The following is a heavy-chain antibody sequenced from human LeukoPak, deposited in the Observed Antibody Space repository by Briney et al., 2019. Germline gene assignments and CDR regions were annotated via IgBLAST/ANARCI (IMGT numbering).Heavy chain of an antibody. D-gene: IGHD5-18*01. V-gene: IGHV3-30-3*01. Sequence: QPGGSLRLSCAASGFTFSSYAMHWVRQAPGKGLEWVAVISYDGSNKYYADSVKGRFTISRDNAKNSLYLQMNSLRAEDTALYYCAKDGYSYGNFDYWGQGTLVTVSS. CDR1: GFTFSSYA. J-gene: IGHJ4*02. CDR3: AKDGYSYGNFDY. CDR2: ISYDGSNK.